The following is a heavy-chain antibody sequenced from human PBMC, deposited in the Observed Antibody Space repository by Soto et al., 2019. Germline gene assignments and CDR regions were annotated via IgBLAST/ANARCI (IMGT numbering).Heavy chain of an antibody. CDR1: GFTFSSYS. Sequence: SLRLSCAASGFTFSSYSMNWVRQAPGKGLEWVSSISSSSSYIYYADSAKGRFTISRDNAKNSLYLQMNSLRAEDTAVYYCARGLTVRLRHDAFDIWGQGTMVTVSS. CDR2: ISSSSSYI. CDR3: ARGLTVRLRHDAFDI. J-gene: IGHJ3*02. D-gene: IGHD4-17*01. V-gene: IGHV3-21*01.